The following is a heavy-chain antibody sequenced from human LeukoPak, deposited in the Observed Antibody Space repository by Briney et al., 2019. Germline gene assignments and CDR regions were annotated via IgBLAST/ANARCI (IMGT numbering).Heavy chain of an antibody. J-gene: IGHJ4*02. V-gene: IGHV1-2*02. CDR3: ARTLVVRGYFDY. CDR2: INPNSGGT. CDR1: GYTFTGYY. Sequence: ASVKVSCKASGYTFTGYYMHWVRQAPGQGLEWMGWINPNSGGTNYAQKFQGRVTMTRDTSISTAYMELSRLRSDDTAVYYSARTLVVRGYFDYWGQGTLVTVSS. D-gene: IGHD3-22*01.